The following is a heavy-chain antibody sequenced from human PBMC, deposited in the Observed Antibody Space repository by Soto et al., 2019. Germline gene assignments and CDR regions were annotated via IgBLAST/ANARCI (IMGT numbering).Heavy chain of an antibody. CDR1: GYSFTSYG. D-gene: IGHD3-16*01. Sequence: ASVKVSCKAVGYSFTSYGISWVRQAPGQGLEWMGWISAYNGNTNYAQKLQGRVTMTTDTSTSTAYMELRSLRSDDTAVYYCARAPNFYDYIWGSTTYYYYYYMDVWGKGTTVTVSS. CDR3: ARAPNFYDYIWGSTTYYYYYYMDV. J-gene: IGHJ6*03. V-gene: IGHV1-18*01. CDR2: ISAYNGNT.